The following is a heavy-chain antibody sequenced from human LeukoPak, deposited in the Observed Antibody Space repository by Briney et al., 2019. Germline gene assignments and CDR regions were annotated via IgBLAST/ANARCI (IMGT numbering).Heavy chain of an antibody. CDR2: VYTNGNT. J-gene: IGHJ4*02. V-gene: IGHV4-4*07. CDR1: GGSISSYC. Sequence: SETLSLTRAVSGGSISSYCWTWIRQRAGKGLEWIGRVYTNGNTDYNSSLKSRVTMSVDTSNNQVSLNLNSVTAADTAVYYCATEGLGSGRWFGYWGQGILVTVSS. CDR3: ATEGLGSGRWFGY. D-gene: IGHD6-25*01.